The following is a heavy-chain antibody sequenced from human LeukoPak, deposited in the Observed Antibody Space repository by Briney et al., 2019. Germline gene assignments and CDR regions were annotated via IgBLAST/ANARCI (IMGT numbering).Heavy chain of an antibody. Sequence: PSETLSLTCAVYGGSFSGYYWSWIRQPPGKGLEWIGEINHSGSTNYNPSLKSRVTISVDTSKNQFSLKLSSVTAADTAVYYCARGLRPNSNPKQYFDYWGQGTLVTVSS. CDR1: GGSFSGYY. D-gene: IGHD6-13*01. J-gene: IGHJ4*02. CDR2: INHSGST. CDR3: ARGLRPNSNPKQYFDY. V-gene: IGHV4-34*01.